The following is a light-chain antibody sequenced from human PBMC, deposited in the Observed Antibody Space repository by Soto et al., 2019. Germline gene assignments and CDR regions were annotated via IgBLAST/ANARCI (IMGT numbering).Light chain of an antibody. CDR3: VLYMGSGIGV. J-gene: IGLJ3*02. Sequence: QAVVTQEPSFSVSPGGTVTLTCGLSSDSVSTSYYPSWYQQTPGQAPRTLIYNTNTRSSGVPDRFSGSILGNKAALTITGAQGDDESYYYCVLYMGSGIGVFGGGTKLTVL. CDR1: SDSVSTSYY. CDR2: NTN. V-gene: IGLV8-61*01.